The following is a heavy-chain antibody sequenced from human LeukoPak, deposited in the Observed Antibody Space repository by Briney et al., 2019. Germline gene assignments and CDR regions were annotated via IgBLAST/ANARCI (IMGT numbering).Heavy chain of an antibody. D-gene: IGHD5-18*01. V-gene: IGHV3-33*01. CDR1: GFTFGSQA. CDR2: ILSDGSNK. J-gene: IGHJ4*02. Sequence: GGSLRPSWPAVGFTFGSQAMRWVRQAPGKGLEWVGAILSDGSNKYYADSGKGRLTIPTDTPKNTLYMQMNSLRTEDPGVIYGARDRNLRGHTGLEYWGQGPLVPVS. CDR3: ARDRNLRGHTGLEY.